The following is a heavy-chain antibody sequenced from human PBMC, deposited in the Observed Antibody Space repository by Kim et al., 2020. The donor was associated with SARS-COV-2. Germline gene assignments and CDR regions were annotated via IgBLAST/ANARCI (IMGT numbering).Heavy chain of an antibody. D-gene: IGHD2-2*03. CDR3: ASGFDVNFDY. J-gene: IGHJ4*02. V-gene: IGHV5-10-1*01. Sequence: SYIKYGPSFQGRVTISTDTSVSTAYLHLSSLEASDTAKYYCASGFDVNFDYWGQRTLVTVSS. CDR2: SYI.